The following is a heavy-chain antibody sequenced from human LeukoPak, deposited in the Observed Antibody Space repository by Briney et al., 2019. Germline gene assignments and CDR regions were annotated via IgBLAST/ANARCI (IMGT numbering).Heavy chain of an antibody. CDR3: AKEGVGSGDYSN. V-gene: IGHV4-34*01. D-gene: IGHD4-17*01. CDR2: INHSGST. J-gene: IGHJ4*02. Sequence: SETLSLTCAVSGGSFSGYYWSWIRQPPGKGLEWIGEINHSGSTNYNPSLKSRVTISVDTSKNQFSLKLSSVTAADTAVYYCAKEGVGSGDYSNWGQGTLVTVSS. CDR1: GGSFSGYY.